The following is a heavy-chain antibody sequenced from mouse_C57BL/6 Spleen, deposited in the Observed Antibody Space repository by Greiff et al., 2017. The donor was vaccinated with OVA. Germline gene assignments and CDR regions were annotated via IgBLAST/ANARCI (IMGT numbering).Heavy chain of an antibody. J-gene: IGHJ1*03. Sequence: EVQVVESGGGLVPPKGSLQLSCAASGFTFNTSALPWVRPAPGPVLDWVARIRSKSSNYATYYADSVKDRFTISRDDSQSMLYLQMNNLKTEDTAMYYCVRDQIGFDVWGTGTTVTVSS. CDR2: IRSKSSNYAT. V-gene: IGHV10-3*01. CDR1: GFTFNTSA. CDR3: VRDQIGFDV.